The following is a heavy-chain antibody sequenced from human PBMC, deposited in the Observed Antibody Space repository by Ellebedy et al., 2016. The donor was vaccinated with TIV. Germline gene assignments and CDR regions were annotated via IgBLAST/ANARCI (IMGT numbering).Heavy chain of an antibody. D-gene: IGHD1-26*01. CDR2: IVGIGSTI. CDR3: ARRGNYLGDAFDI. Sequence: GGSLRLXCAASGFTFSAYSMNWVRQAPGKGLEWLSFIVGIGSTIYYADSVEGRFTISRDNDKNSLYLQMNSLRDEDTAVYYCARRGNYLGDAFDIWGQGTMVIVSS. CDR1: GFTFSAYS. V-gene: IGHV3-48*02. J-gene: IGHJ3*02.